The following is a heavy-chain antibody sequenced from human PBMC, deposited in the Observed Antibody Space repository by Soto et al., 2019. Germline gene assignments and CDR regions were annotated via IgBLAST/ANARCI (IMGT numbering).Heavy chain of an antibody. J-gene: IGHJ4*02. CDR1: GYTFTSYH. CDR3: ARDTPPTDY. CDR2: ISAYNTNT. Sequence: QVQLVQSGAEVKKPGASVKVSCKTSGYTFTSYHISWVRQAPGQGLEWMGWISAYNTNTNYAQKFQGRVTMTTDTLTSTAYLELRSLRSDDTSVYYCARDTPPTDYWGQGTLVTVSS. V-gene: IGHV1-18*01.